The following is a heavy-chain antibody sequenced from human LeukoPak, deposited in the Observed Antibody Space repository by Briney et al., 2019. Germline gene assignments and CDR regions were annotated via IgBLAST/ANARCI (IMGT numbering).Heavy chain of an antibody. CDR3: ARGLGDYNTDWFPVSGY. D-gene: IGHD3-9*01. Sequence: ASVKVSCKASGYTFTTYDMTWVRQATGQGLEWMGWMNPGSGDTAYAQKFQGRVSMTRDTSISTAYMELSSLASEDTAIYYCARGLGDYNTDWFPVSGYWGQGTLVTVSS. V-gene: IGHV1-8*01. J-gene: IGHJ4*02. CDR2: MNPGSGDT. CDR1: GYTFTTYD.